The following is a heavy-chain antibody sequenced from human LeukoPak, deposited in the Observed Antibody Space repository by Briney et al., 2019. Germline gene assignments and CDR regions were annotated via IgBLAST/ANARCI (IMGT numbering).Heavy chain of an antibody. CDR2: IFPGDSDA. V-gene: IGHV5-51*01. D-gene: IGHD3-22*01. CDR3: ARLHYYNSIGHSDY. CDR1: GYTFGNYW. J-gene: IGHJ4*02. Sequence: GESLKISCKGSGYTFGNYWIAWVRQMPGKGLEWMGIIFPGDSDATYSPSFQGQVTISTDKSIDTAYLQWTGLRASDTAMYYYARLHYYNSIGHSDYWGQGTLVTVSS.